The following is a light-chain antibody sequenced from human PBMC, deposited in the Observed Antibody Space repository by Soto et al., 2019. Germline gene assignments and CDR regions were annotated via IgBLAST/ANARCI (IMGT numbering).Light chain of an antibody. CDR3: QTWGTGFHV. CDR2: LNSDGSH. CDR1: SGHSSYA. V-gene: IGLV4-69*01. J-gene: IGLJ1*01. Sequence: QPVLTQSPSASASLGASVKLTCTLSSGHSSYAIAWHQQQPEKGPRYLMKLNSDGSHSKGDGIPDRFSGSSSGAERYLIISSLQSEDEADYYCQTWGTGFHVFGTGTKLTVL.